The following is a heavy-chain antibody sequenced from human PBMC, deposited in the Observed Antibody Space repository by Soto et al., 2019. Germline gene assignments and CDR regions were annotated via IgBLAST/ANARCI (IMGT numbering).Heavy chain of an antibody. D-gene: IGHD6-13*01. CDR2: ISGSGGST. CDR1: GFTFSSYA. Sequence: GGSLRLSCAASGFTFSSYAMSWVRQAPGKGLEWVSAISGSGGSTYYADSVKGRFTISRDNSKNTLYLQMNSLRAEDTAVYYCAKGYSSSWYVKYYFDYWGQGTLVTVSS. V-gene: IGHV3-23*01. J-gene: IGHJ4*02. CDR3: AKGYSSSWYVKYYFDY.